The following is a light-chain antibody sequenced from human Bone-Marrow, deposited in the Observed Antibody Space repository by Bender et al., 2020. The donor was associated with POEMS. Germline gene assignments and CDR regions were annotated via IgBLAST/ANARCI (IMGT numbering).Light chain of an antibody. V-gene: IGLV1-40*01. J-gene: IGLJ2*01. CDR2: ANN. Sequence: QSVLTQPPSVSGTPGQTVTISCTGNSSNIGAGYSVHWYQLLPGTAPKFLIFANNNGPSGVPDRLSVSWSGTSASLVITGLQPDDEADYYCSSFDISVGGSVFGGGTKLTVL. CDR3: SSFDISVGGSV. CDR1: SSNIGAGYS.